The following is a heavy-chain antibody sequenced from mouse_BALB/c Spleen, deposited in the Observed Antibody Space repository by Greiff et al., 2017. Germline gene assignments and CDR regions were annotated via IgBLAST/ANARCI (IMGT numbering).Heavy chain of an antibody. V-gene: IGHV1S56*01. CDR1: GYTFTSYY. CDR3: ARGGRGFDY. CDR2: IYPGNVNT. D-gene: IGHD3-3*01. Sequence: QVQLQQSGPELVKPGASVRISCKASGYTFTSYYIHWVKQRPGQGLEWIGWIYPGNVNTKYNEKFKGKATLTADKSSSTAYMQLSSLTSEDSAVYFCARGGRGFDYWGQGTTLTVSS. J-gene: IGHJ2*01.